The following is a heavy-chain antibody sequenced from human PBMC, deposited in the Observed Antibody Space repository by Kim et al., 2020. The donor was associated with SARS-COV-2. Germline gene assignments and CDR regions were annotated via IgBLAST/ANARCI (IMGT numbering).Heavy chain of an antibody. CDR1: GYTFTSYA. J-gene: IGHJ5*02. V-gene: IGHV1-3*01. Sequence: ASVKVSCKASGYTFTSYAMHWVRQAPGQRLEWMGWINAGNGNTKYSQKFQGRVTITRDTSASTAYMELSSLRSEDTAVYYCARDPENYYGDSISGWFDPWGQGTLVTVSS. CDR2: INAGNGNT. CDR3: ARDPENYYGDSISGWFDP. D-gene: IGHD4-17*01.